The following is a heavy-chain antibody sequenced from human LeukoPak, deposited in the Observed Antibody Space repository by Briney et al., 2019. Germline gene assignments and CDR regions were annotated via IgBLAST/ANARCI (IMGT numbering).Heavy chain of an antibody. D-gene: IGHD6-13*01. CDR2: MNPNSGNT. J-gene: IGHJ3*02. CDR3: ARTYSSSWYPGVDAFDI. V-gene: IGHV1-8*01. Sequence: ASVKVSCKASGYTFTSYDINWARQATGQGLEWMGWMNPNSGNTGYAQKFQGRVTMTRNTSISTAYMELSSLRSEDTAVYYCARTYSSSWYPGVDAFDIWGQGTMVTVSS. CDR1: GYTFTSYD.